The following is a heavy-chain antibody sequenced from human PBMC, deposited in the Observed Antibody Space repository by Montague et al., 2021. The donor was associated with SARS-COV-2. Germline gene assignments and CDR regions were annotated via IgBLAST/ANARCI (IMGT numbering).Heavy chain of an antibody. Sequence: SLRLSCVASGFTFSNYAMTWVRQAPGKGLEWVSVINRSGSTTYYTDSVKGRFTISRDNSKNTLYLQMNSLRGEDTAVYYCATDPGAFDIWGQGTMVTVSS. J-gene: IGHJ3*02. CDR1: GFTFSNYA. CDR2: INRSGSTT. V-gene: IGHV3-23*01. CDR3: ATDPGAFDI.